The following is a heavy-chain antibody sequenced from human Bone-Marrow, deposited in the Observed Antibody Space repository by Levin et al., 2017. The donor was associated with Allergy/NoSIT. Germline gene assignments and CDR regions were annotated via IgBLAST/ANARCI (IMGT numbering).Heavy chain of an antibody. D-gene: IGHD4-17*01. J-gene: IGHJ3*02. V-gene: IGHV1-69*06. CDR3: AREPDSGDGDPFDI. CDR1: GGPFGSYT. CDR2: IIPNFATT. Sequence: KISCKASGGPFGSYTINWVRQAPGRGLEWMGGIIPNFATTHYAQKFQGRVTITADKSTTTAYMELSSLTSEDTAVFYCAREPDSGDGDPFDIWGQGTMVIVSS.